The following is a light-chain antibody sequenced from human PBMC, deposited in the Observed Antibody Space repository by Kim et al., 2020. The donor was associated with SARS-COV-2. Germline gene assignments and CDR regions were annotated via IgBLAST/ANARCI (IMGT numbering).Light chain of an antibody. CDR1: QIITDNY. V-gene: IGKV3-20*01. CDR3: QYYGLRQP. Sequence: EIVLTQSPGTLSLSPGERVTLSCMASQIITDNYVAWYQKKPGQAPRLLIYGPSSRATGIPDRFSGGGSGTDFTLTISRLEPEDFAVYYCQYYGLRQPFGQGTKVDIK. J-gene: IGKJ1*01. CDR2: GPS.